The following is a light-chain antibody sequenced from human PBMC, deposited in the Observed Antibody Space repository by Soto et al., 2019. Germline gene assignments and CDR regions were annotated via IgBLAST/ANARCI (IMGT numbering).Light chain of an antibody. Sequence: QSALTQPPSASGSPGQSVTIPCTGTSSDVGGYNYVSWYQQHSGKAPKLMIYEVSKRPSGVPVRFSGSKSGNTASLTVSGLQAEDEADYYCSSYTSSNTFCVFGTGSKVTVL. CDR3: SSYTSSNTFCV. J-gene: IGLJ1*01. CDR2: EVS. V-gene: IGLV2-8*01. CDR1: SSDVGGYNY.